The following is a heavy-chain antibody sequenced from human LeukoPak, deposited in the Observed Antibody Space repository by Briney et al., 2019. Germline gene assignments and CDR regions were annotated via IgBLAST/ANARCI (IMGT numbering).Heavy chain of an antibody. CDR1: GGSISSSSYY. Sequence: PSETLSLTCTASGGSISSSSYYWGWIRQPPGKGLEWIGSIYYSGSTYYNPSLKSRVTISVDTSKNQFSLKLSSVTAADTAVYYCARHEGHIVVVPAAKAPDYYYYYMDVWGKGTTATVSS. CDR3: ARHEGHIVVVPAAKAPDYYYYYMDV. V-gene: IGHV4-39*01. CDR2: IYYSGST. J-gene: IGHJ6*03. D-gene: IGHD2-2*01.